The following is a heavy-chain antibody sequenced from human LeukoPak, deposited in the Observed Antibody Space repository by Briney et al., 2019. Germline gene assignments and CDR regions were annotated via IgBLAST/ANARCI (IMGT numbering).Heavy chain of an antibody. CDR3: ARDPVGDYGDY. V-gene: IGHV4-38-2*02. CDR1: GYSISSGYY. CDR2: IFHSGST. J-gene: IGHJ4*02. Sequence: PSETLSLTCAVSGYSISSGYYWGWIRQPPGKGLEWIGSIFHSGSTYYNPSLKSRVTISVDTSKNQFSLKLSSVTAAHTAVYYCARDPVGDYGDYWGQGTLVTVSS. D-gene: IGHD4-17*01.